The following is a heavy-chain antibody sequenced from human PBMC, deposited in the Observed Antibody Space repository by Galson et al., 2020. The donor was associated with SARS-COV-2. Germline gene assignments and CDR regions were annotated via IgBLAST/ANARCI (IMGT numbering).Heavy chain of an antibody. Sequence: ASETLSLTCTVSGGSFSSGIYYWNWIRQHPGKGLEWIGYIYHNGSTYYNPSLKSRVSLSLDTSKNQFSLKLSSVTAADTAVYYCARGEGRITLVRGVIIGFDSWGQGTLVSVSS. CDR1: GGSFSSGIYY. V-gene: IGHV4-31*03. CDR2: IYHNGST. J-gene: IGHJ4*02. D-gene: IGHD3-10*01. CDR3: ARGEGRITLVRGVIIGFDS.